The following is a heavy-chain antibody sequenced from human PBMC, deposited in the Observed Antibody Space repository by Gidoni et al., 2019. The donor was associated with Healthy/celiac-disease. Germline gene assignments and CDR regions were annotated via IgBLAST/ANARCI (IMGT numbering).Heavy chain of an antibody. J-gene: IGHJ5*02. V-gene: IGHV4-39*07. Sequence: QLQLQESGPGLVKPSETLSLTCTVSGGSISRSSYYWGWIRQPPGKGLEWIGSIYYSGSTYYNPSLKSRVTISVDTSKNQFSLKLSSVTAADTAVYYCARGDSSGWYSGNWFDPWGQGTLVTVSS. CDR2: IYYSGST. CDR3: ARGDSSGWYSGNWFDP. D-gene: IGHD6-19*01. CDR1: GGSISRSSYY.